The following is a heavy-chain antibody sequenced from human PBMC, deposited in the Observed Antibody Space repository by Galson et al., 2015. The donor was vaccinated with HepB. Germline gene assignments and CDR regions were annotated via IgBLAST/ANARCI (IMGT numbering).Heavy chain of an antibody. CDR3: ARGRRGIGRPGNWFDP. CDR2: MNHSGST. J-gene: IGHJ5*02. V-gene: IGHV4-34*01. D-gene: IGHD6-13*01. CDR1: GGSFSDYY. Sequence: ETLSLTCAVYGGSFSDYYWSWIRQSPGKGLEWIGEMNHSGSTNYNPSLKSRVTISLDTSKNQFSLKLSSVTAADTALYYCARGRRGIGRPGNWFDPWGQGTLVTVSS.